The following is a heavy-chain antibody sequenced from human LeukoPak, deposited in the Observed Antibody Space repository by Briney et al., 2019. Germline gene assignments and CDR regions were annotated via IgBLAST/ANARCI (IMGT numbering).Heavy chain of an antibody. D-gene: IGHD2-2*01. CDR3: ARDSGYCTTTNCFHPFDS. Sequence: ASVTVSCKASGYTFTGYHMHWVRQAPGQGLEWMGWIIPNSGATRFAQKFQGRVTMTRDTSISTAYMELSGLRSDDTAVYYCARDSGYCTTTNCFHPFDSLGQGTLVTVSS. CDR2: IIPNSGAT. CDR1: GYTFTGYH. V-gene: IGHV1-2*02. J-gene: IGHJ4*02.